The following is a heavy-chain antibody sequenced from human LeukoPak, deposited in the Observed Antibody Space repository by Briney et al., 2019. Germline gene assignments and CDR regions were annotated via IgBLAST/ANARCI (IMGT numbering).Heavy chain of an antibody. J-gene: IGHJ4*02. CDR1: GFTFSSYG. V-gene: IGHV3-33*01. CDR3: ARDGGYGDYDGEDY. Sequence: PGGSLRLSCAASGFTFSSYGMHWVRQAPGKGLEWVAVIWYDGSNKYYADSVKGRFTISRDNSKNTLYLQMNSLRAEDTAVYYCARDGGYGDYDGEDYWGQGTLVTVSS. CDR2: IWYDGSNK. D-gene: IGHD4-17*01.